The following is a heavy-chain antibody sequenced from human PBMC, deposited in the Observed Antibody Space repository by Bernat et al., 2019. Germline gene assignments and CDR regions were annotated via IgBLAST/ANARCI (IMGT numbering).Heavy chain of an antibody. D-gene: IGHD7-27*01. V-gene: IGHV3-30-3*01. CDR1: GFTFSSYA. CDR2: ISYDGSNK. J-gene: IGHJ4*02. Sequence: QVQLVESGGGVVQPGRSLRLSCAASGFTFSSYAMHWVRQAPGKGLEWVAVISYDGSNKYYADSVKGRFTISRDNSKNTLYLQMNSLRAEDTAVYYCARDYLPAHIISLGYFDYWGQGTLVTVSS. CDR3: ARDYLPAHIISLGYFDY.